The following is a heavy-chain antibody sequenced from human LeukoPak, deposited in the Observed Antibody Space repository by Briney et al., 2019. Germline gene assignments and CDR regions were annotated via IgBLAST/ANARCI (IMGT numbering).Heavy chain of an antibody. D-gene: IGHD1-1*01. J-gene: IGHJ3*02. Sequence: GRSLRLSCAASGFTFSAYGMDWVRQAPGKGLEWVAVTWHDGTNKYYADSVKGRFTISRDNSKNTLYLQMDSLRAEDTAVYYCARGGPNWPSEPFDIWGQGTMVTVSS. CDR2: TWHDGTNK. CDR3: ARGGPNWPSEPFDI. CDR1: GFTFSAYG. V-gene: IGHV3-33*01.